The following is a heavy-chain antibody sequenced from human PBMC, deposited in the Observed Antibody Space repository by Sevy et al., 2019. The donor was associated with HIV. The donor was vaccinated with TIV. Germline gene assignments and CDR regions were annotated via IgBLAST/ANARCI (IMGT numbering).Heavy chain of an antibody. CDR2: IYSGGST. Sequence: GGSLRLSCAASGFTVSSNYMSWVRQAPGKGLEWVSVIYSGGSTYYADSVKGRFTISRDNSKNTLYLQMNSLRAEDTAVYYCARDRRGITIFGVVTYGMDVWDQGTTVTVSS. V-gene: IGHV3-53*01. CDR1: GFTVSSNY. CDR3: ARDRRGITIFGVVTYGMDV. J-gene: IGHJ6*02. D-gene: IGHD3-3*01.